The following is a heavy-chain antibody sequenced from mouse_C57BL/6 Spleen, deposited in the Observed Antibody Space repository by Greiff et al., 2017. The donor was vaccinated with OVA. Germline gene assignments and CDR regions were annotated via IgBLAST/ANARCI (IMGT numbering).Heavy chain of an antibody. V-gene: IGHV3-6*01. CDR1: GYSITSGYY. CDR2: ISYDGSN. D-gene: IGHD1-1*01. Sequence: EVKLVESGPGLVKPSQSLSLTCSVTGYSITSGYYWNWIRQFPGNKLEWMGYISYDGSNNYNPSLKNRISITRDTSKNQFFLKLNSVTTEDTATYYCANGSPWYFDVWGTGTTVTVSS. J-gene: IGHJ1*03. CDR3: ANGSPWYFDV.